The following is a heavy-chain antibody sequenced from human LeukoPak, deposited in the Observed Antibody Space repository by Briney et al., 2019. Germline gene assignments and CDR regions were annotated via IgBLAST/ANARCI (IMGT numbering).Heavy chain of an antibody. CDR3: ARDGLSSRTPHGFDY. D-gene: IGHD6-13*01. Sequence: SETLSLTCTLSGGSISSYYWSWIRQPPGKGLEWIGYIYYSGSTNCNPSLKSRVTISVDTSKNQFSLKLSSVTAADTAVYYCARDGLSSRTPHGFDYWGQGTLVTVSS. CDR2: IYYSGST. CDR1: GGSISSYY. V-gene: IGHV4-59*12. J-gene: IGHJ4*02.